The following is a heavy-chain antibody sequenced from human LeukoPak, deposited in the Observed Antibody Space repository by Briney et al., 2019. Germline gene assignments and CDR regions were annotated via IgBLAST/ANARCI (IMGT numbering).Heavy chain of an antibody. CDR2: INSDGTST. CDR1: GFTFSSYS. D-gene: IGHD1-26*01. J-gene: IGHJ4*02. Sequence: GGSLRLSCAASGFTFSSYSMNWVRQAPGKGLVWVSRINSDGTSTAYADSVKGRFTISRDNAKNMLYLQMNSLRVDDTAVYYCVRGAPFDYWGQGTLVAVSS. V-gene: IGHV3-74*01. CDR3: VRGAPFDY.